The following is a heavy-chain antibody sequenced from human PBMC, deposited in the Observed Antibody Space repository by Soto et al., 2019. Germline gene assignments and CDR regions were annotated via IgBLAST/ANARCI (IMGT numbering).Heavy chain of an antibody. CDR1: GGTFSSYA. CDR3: ARHVPAAGYYYGMDV. J-gene: IGHJ6*02. V-gene: IGHV1-69*12. Sequence: QVQLVQSGAEVKKPGSSVKVSCKASGGTFSSYAISWVRQAPGQGLEWMGGIIPIFGTANYAQKFQGRVPITADESTSTAYMELRSLRSEDPAVYYCARHVPAAGYYYGMDVWGQGTTGTVSS. CDR2: IIPIFGTA. D-gene: IGHD2-2*01.